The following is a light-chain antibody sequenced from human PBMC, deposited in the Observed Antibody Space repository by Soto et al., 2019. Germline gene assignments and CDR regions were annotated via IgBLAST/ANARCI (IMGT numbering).Light chain of an antibody. J-gene: IGKJ4*01. CDR2: DAS. V-gene: IGKV1-13*02. Sequence: AIQMTQSPSSLSASIGDRVTITCQASQDIRNSLAWYQLKPGAAPALLIYDASTLESGVPSRFSGSRSGADFTLTISSLQPEDFATYYCQNFRSSAISFGGGTKVDIK. CDR3: QNFRSSAIS. CDR1: QDIRNS.